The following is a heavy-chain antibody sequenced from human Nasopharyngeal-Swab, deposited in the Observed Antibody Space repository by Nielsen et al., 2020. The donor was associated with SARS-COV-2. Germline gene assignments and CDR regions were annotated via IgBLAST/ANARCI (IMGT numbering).Heavy chain of an antibody. CDR1: GGSFSGYY. CDR2: INHSGST. J-gene: IGHJ5*02. CDR3: ARGVYDFWSGYYGWFDP. V-gene: IGHV4-34*01. Sequence: SETLSLTCAVYGGSFSGYYWSWIRKPPGKGLEWIGEINHSGSTNYNPSLKSRVTISVDTSKNQFSLKLSSVTAADTAVYYCARGVYDFWSGYYGWFDPWGQGTLVTVSS. D-gene: IGHD3-3*01.